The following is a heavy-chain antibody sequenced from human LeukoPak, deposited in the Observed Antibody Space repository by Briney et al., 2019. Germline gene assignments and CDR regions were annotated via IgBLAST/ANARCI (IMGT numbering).Heavy chain of an antibody. V-gene: IGHV1-8*01. CDR3: AMGSDYDSAFDI. D-gene: IGHD3-16*01. CDR1: GYTFTSYD. Sequence: ASVKVSCKASGYTFTSYDINWVRQATGQGLEWMGWMNPNSGNTGYAQKFQGRVTMTRNTSISTAYMELSSLRSEDTAVYYFAMGSDYDSAFDIWGQGTMVTVSS. J-gene: IGHJ3*02. CDR2: MNPNSGNT.